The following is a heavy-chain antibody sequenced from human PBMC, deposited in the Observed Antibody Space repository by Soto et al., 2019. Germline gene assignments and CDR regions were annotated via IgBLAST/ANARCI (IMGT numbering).Heavy chain of an antibody. D-gene: IGHD2-2*01. CDR1: GGTFSSYA. CDR2: IIPIFGTA. Sequence: GASVKVSCKASGGTFSSYAISWVRQAPGQGLEWMGGIIPIFGTANYAQKFQGRVTITADESTSTAYMELSSLRSEDTAVYYCATLGYCSSTSCYDPSDYYGMDVWGQGTTVTVSS. CDR3: ATLGYCSSTSCYDPSDYYGMDV. V-gene: IGHV1-69*13. J-gene: IGHJ6*02.